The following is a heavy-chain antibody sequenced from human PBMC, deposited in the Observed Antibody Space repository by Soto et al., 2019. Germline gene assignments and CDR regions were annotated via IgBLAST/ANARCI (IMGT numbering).Heavy chain of an antibody. CDR3: AKHYYDILTGPEPNVYYFDY. D-gene: IGHD3-9*01. Sequence: GASVKASCKASGYTFTSYGISWVRQAPGQGLEWMGWISAYNGNTNYAQKLQGRVTMTTDTSTSTAYMELRSLRSDDTAVYYCAKHYYDILTGPEPNVYYFDYWGQGTLVTVSS. J-gene: IGHJ4*02. V-gene: IGHV1-18*01. CDR1: GYTFTSYG. CDR2: ISAYNGNT.